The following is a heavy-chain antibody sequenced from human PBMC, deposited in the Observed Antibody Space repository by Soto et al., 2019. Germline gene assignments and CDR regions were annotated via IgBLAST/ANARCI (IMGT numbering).Heavy chain of an antibody. J-gene: IGHJ4*02. CDR3: AREGQLGY. V-gene: IGHV1-3*01. CDR1: GYTFTSYA. Sequence: ASVKVSCKASGYTFTSYAIHWVRQAPGQRLEWMGWINADNGSTKYSQKFQGRVTMTRDTSISTAYTELSSLRSDDTAVYYCAREGQLGYWGQGTLVTVSS. D-gene: IGHD6-6*01. CDR2: INADNGST.